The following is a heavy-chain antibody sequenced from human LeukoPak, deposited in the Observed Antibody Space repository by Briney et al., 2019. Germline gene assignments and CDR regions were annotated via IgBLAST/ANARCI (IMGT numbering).Heavy chain of an antibody. CDR1: GFTFSSYA. CDR3: AKDRLGLSDY. CDR2: ISGSGGST. D-gene: IGHD4/OR15-4a*01. Sequence: GGSLTLSCPASGFTFSSYAMSWVRQPPGKGLEWVSAISGSGGSTYYADSVKGRFTISRDNSKNTLYLQMNSLRAEDTAVYYCAKDRLGLSDYWGQGTLVTVSS. J-gene: IGHJ4*02. V-gene: IGHV3-23*01.